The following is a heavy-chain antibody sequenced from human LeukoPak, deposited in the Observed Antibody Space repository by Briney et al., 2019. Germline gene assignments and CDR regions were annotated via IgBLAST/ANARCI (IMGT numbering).Heavy chain of an antibody. CDR1: GDSISSGSYS. D-gene: IGHD3-3*01. CDR2: IYISGST. J-gene: IGHJ4*02. Sequence: SQTLSLTCTVSGDSISSGSYSWSWIRQPVGKGLEWIGRIYISGSTNYNPSLKSRVTISVDASKKQFSPKLSSVTAADTAVYYCARESVYDFWSGYHYFDYWGQGTLVTVSS. CDR3: ARESVYDFWSGYHYFDY. V-gene: IGHV4-61*02.